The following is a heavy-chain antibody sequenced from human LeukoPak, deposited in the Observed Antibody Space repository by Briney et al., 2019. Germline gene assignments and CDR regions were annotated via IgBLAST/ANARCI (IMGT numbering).Heavy chain of an antibody. CDR3: ARLGGSGYFYFDS. V-gene: IGHV4-28*01. Sequence: SDTLSLTCAVSGYSTNNRNWWGWVRQPPGKGLEWIGYIYFSGSAYYSPSLTGRVTVSLDTSKNQFSLKLRSVTAVDTAVYYCARLGGSGYFYFDSWGPGTLVTVSS. CDR2: IYFSGSA. D-gene: IGHD6-19*01. CDR1: GYSTNNRNW. J-gene: IGHJ4*02.